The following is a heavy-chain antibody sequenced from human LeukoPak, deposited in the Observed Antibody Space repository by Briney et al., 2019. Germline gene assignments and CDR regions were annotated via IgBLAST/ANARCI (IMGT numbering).Heavy chain of an antibody. CDR1: GGSFSGYY. CDR2: INHSGST. V-gene: IGHV4-34*01. Sequence: SETLSLTCAVYGGSFSGYYWSWIRQPPGKGLEWIGEINHSGSTNYNPSLKSRVTMSVDTSKNQFSLKLSSVTAADTAVYYCARDGDYGDLRYPEDYYYYGMDVWGQGTTVTVSS. CDR3: ARDGDYGDLRYPEDYYYYGMDV. D-gene: IGHD4-17*01. J-gene: IGHJ6*02.